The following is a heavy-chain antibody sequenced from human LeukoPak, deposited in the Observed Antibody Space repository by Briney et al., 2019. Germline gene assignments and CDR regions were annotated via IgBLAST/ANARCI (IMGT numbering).Heavy chain of an antibody. Sequence: PGGSLRLSCAASGFTFDDYTMHWVRQAPGKRLEWVSLIGWNGGSTFYADSVRGRFTISRDNSKNSLYLQMNSLRTEDTALYYCAKDFRYCGGGNCYSGEAFDFWGQGTLVTVSS. D-gene: IGHD2-15*01. CDR2: IGWNGGST. CDR1: GFTFDDYT. J-gene: IGHJ4*02. V-gene: IGHV3-43*01. CDR3: AKDFRYCGGGNCYSGEAFDF.